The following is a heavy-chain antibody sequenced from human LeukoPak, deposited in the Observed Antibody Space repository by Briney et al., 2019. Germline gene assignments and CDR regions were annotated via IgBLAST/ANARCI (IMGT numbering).Heavy chain of an antibody. V-gene: IGHV6-1*01. CDR2: TYYRPKFNT. D-gene: IGHD3-10*01. Sequence: SQTLSLTCAISGDSLSNNNVAWSWIRQSPSRGLEWLGRTYYRPKFNTDYAVSVKSRIAINSDTSKNQFSLHLNSVTPEDTGVYYCARGSHSSFDYWGQGTLVTVSS. CDR1: GDSLSNNNVA. J-gene: IGHJ4*02. CDR3: ARGSHSSFDY.